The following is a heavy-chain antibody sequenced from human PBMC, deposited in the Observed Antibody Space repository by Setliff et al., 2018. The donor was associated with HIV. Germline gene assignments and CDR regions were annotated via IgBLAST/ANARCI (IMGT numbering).Heavy chain of an antibody. V-gene: IGHV4-39*07. J-gene: IGHJ6*02. Sequence: SETLSLTCTVSGGSISSSSYYWGWIRQPPGKGLEWIGHIYYTEITYYNPSLRSRLTISLDTSKNQFSLKLSSVTAADTAVYFCAREGVGYNPFYYYGMDVWGQGTTVTVS. CDR1: GGSISSSSYY. CDR2: IYYTEIT. CDR3: AREGVGYNPFYYYGMDV. D-gene: IGHD5-12*01.